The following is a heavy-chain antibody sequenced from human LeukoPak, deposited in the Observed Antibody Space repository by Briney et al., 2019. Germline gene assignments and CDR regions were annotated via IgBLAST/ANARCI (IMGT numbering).Heavy chain of an antibody. Sequence: QSGGSLRLSCAASGFTFSSYSMNWVRQAPGKGLEWVSYISSSSSTIYYADSVKGRFTISRDNAKNSLSLQMNSLRAEDTAVYYCARDPLKRAFDIWGQGTMVTVSS. CDR1: GFTFSSYS. J-gene: IGHJ3*02. V-gene: IGHV3-48*01. CDR2: ISSSSSTI. CDR3: ARDPLKRAFDI.